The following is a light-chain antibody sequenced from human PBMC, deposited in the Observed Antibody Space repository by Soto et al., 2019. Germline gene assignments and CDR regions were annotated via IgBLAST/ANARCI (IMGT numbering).Light chain of an antibody. V-gene: IGLV2-23*01. CDR2: EGS. CDR1: SSDVGSYNL. CDR3: CSYVGATTYV. Sequence: QSALTQPASVSGSPGQSITISCTGTSSDVGSYNLVSWYQQHPGKAPKLMIYEGSKRPSGVSNRFSGSKSGNTASLTISGLQAEEEADYYCCSYVGATTYVFGTGTKVTVL. J-gene: IGLJ1*01.